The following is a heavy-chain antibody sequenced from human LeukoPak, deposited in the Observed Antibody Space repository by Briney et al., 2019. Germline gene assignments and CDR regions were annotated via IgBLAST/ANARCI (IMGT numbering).Heavy chain of an antibody. CDR3: ARDIVVVVAATHDAFDI. CDR1: GYTFTGYY. D-gene: IGHD2-15*01. Sequence: ASVKVSCKASGYTFTGYYMHWVRHAPGQGLEWMGWINPNSGGTNYAQKFQGRVTMTRDTSISTAYMELGRLRSDDTALYYCARDIVVVVAATHDAFDIWGQGTMVTVSS. V-gene: IGHV1-2*02. J-gene: IGHJ3*02. CDR2: INPNSGGT.